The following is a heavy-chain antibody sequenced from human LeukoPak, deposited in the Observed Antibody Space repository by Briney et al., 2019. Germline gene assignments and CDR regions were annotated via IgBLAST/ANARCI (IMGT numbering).Heavy chain of an antibody. D-gene: IGHD6-13*01. Sequence: PSETLSLTCTVSGGSVTSYYWGWVRQPPGKGLEWIGYIYYSGTTNYNPSLKSRVTISVDTSKNQFSLKLTSVTAADTAVYYRARQSRGAAAACDYWGQGTLVTVSS. V-gene: IGHV4-59*02. CDR2: IYYSGTT. CDR1: GGSVTSYY. CDR3: ARQSRGAAAACDY. J-gene: IGHJ4*02.